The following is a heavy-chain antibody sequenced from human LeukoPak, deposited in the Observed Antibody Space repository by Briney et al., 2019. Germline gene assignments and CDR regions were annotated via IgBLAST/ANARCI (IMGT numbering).Heavy chain of an antibody. CDR3: ARGIVVAGSVDY. CDR1: GFTVSSNY. V-gene: IGHV3-66*01. CDR2: TYSGGRT. D-gene: IGHD6-19*01. Sequence: PGGSLRLSCIASGFTVSSNYMSWVRQAPGKGLEWVSVTYSGGRTYYADSVKGRFTISRDNSKNSLYLQMNSLRVEDTAVYYCARGIVVAGSVDYWGQGTLVTVSS. J-gene: IGHJ4*02.